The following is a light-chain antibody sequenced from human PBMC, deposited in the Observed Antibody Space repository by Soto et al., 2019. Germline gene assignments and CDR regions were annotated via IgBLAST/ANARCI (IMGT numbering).Light chain of an antibody. Sequence: AIRMTQSPSSFSASTGDRVTITCRASQGISSYLAWYQQKPGKAPKLLIYAASTLQSGVPSRFSGSRSGTDFTLTISCLQSEDFATYYCQHYYSYPLTFGGGTKVQIK. J-gene: IGKJ4*01. CDR2: AAS. CDR3: QHYYSYPLT. V-gene: IGKV1-8*01. CDR1: QGISSY.